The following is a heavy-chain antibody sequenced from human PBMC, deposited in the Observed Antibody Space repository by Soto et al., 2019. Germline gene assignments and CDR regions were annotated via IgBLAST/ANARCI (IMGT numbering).Heavy chain of an antibody. Sequence: GGSLRLSCAASGFTFSSYGMHWVRQAPGKGLEWVAVISYDGSNKYYADSVKGRFTISRDNSKNTLYLQMNSLRAEDTAVYYCAKETVAGIRVTPYYYYYYMDVWGKGTTVTVSS. D-gene: IGHD6-19*01. CDR3: AKETVAGIRVTPYYYYYYMDV. CDR1: GFTFSSYG. CDR2: ISYDGSNK. V-gene: IGHV3-30*18. J-gene: IGHJ6*03.